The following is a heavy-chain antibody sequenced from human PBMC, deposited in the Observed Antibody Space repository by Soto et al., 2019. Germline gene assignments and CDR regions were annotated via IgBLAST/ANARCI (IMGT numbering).Heavy chain of an antibody. V-gene: IGHV3-23*01. D-gene: IGHD3-10*01. Sequence: EVQLLESGGGLVLPGGSLRLSCAASGFTFSSYAMSWVRQAPGKGLEWVSAISGSGGSTYYADSVKGRFTISRDNSKNTLYLQMNSLRAEDTAVYYCAKASGWFGEFDYWGQGTLVTVSS. CDR1: GFTFSSYA. CDR2: ISGSGGST. CDR3: AKASGWFGEFDY. J-gene: IGHJ4*02.